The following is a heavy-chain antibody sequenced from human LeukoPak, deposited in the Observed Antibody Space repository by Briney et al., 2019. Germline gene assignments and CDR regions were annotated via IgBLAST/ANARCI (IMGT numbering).Heavy chain of an antibody. D-gene: IGHD6-13*01. J-gene: IGHJ4*02. CDR2: IKEDGSEK. CDR1: GFTFSSYW. Sequence: TGGSLRLSCAASGFTFSSYWMSWVRQAPGKGLEWVANIKEDGSEKYYVDSVKGRFTISRDNAKNSLYLQMNSLRAGDTSVYYSARGPLIRAAGTSWGQGTLVTVSS. CDR3: ARGPLIRAAGTS. V-gene: IGHV3-7*01.